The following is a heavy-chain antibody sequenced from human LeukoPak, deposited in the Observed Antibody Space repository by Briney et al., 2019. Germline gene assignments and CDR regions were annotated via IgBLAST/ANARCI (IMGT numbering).Heavy chain of an antibody. V-gene: IGHV1-2*02. CDR3: ARAALDCSSTSCCVRGLDY. Sequence: ASVKVSCKASGYTFTGYYMHWVRQAPGQGLEWMGWINPNSGGTNYAQKFQGRVTMTRDTSISTAYMELSRLRSDDTAVYYCARAALDCSSTSCCVRGLDYWGQGTLVTVSS. CDR2: INPNSGGT. CDR1: GYTFTGYY. J-gene: IGHJ4*02. D-gene: IGHD2-2*01.